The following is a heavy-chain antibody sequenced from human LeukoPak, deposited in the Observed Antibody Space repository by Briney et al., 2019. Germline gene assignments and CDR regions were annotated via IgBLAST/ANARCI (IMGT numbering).Heavy chain of an antibody. CDR3: GGGYSSNWLQSDP. CDR2: DSAYNGNT. V-gene: IGHV1-18*01. CDR1: GYTFNRYG. Sequence: SVKVSCKACGYTFNRYGLRWMGQAPAQGREGIGWDSAYNGNTKYAQKLHGRVTMTTATSTSTAYMELRRPRFDDAAVDYCGGGYSSNWLQSDPGGQGTLVTVSS. D-gene: IGHD6-13*01. J-gene: IGHJ5*02.